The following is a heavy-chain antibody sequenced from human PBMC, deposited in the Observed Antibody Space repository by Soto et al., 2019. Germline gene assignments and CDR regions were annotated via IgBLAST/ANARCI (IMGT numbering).Heavy chain of an antibody. Sequence: GGSLRLSCAASGFTFSSYWMHWVRQAPGKGLVWVSRINSDGSSTSYADSVEGRFTISRDNAKNTLYLQMNSLRAEDTAVYYCARDPLPYNYYEFWSGYYYYGMDVWGQGTTVTVSS. J-gene: IGHJ6*02. CDR2: INSDGSST. D-gene: IGHD3-3*01. CDR1: GFTFSSYW. CDR3: ARDPLPYNYYEFWSGYYYYGMDV. V-gene: IGHV3-74*01.